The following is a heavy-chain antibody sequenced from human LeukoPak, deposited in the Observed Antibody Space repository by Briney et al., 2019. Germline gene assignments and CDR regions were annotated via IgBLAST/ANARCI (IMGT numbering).Heavy chain of an antibody. D-gene: IGHD2-15*01. J-gene: IGHJ3*02. V-gene: IGHV3-49*04. Sequence: PGGSLRLSCTASGFTFGDYAMSWVRQAPGKGLEWVGFIRSKAYGGTTEYAASVKGRFTISRDDSKSIAYLQMNSLKTEDTAVYYCTRDLEWWLAQHDDAFDIWGQGTMVTVSS. CDR2: IRSKAYGGTT. CDR3: TRDLEWWLAQHDDAFDI. CDR1: GFTFGDYA.